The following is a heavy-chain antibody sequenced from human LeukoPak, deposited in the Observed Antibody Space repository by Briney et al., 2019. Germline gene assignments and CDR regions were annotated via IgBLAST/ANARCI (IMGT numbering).Heavy chain of an antibody. V-gene: IGHV4-39*01. Sequence: TPSETLSLTCTVSGGPVSTISHFWDWVRQPPGKGLEWIVSLSDTGTTYYNPSLESRVTMSVDTSKNQFSLKLSSVTAADTAVYYCARRDHTGRSHAWFDPWGQGTLVTVSS. CDR1: GGPVSTISHF. J-gene: IGHJ5*02. CDR3: ARRDHTGRSHAWFDP. D-gene: IGHD1-14*01. CDR2: LSDTGTT.